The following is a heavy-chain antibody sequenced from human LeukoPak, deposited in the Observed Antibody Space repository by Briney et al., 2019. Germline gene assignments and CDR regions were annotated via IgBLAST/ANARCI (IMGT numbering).Heavy chain of an antibody. Sequence: ASVKVSCKASGYIFTDYYIHWVRQAPGQGLEWMGRISPNSGGTNYAQKFQGRVTMTRDTSISTAYMDLSRLRSDDTAVYYCARTYDTRDWYFDLWGRGTLVTVSS. V-gene: IGHV1-2*06. CDR3: ARTYDTRDWYFDL. J-gene: IGHJ2*01. CDR2: ISPNSGGT. CDR1: GYIFTDYY. D-gene: IGHD3-22*01.